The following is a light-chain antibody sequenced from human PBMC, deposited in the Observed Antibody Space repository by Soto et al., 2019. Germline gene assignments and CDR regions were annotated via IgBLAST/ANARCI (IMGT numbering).Light chain of an antibody. CDR1: QSVNNY. CDR2: DTS. V-gene: IGKV3-11*01. Sequence: EIVLTQSPATLSLSPGERATLSCRASQSVNNYLAWYQQKPDQAPRLLIYDTSDRASGIPARFSGSGSGTDFTLTISSLEPEDFAVFYCQQRSVWPWTFGQGTKVEIK. CDR3: QQRSVWPWT. J-gene: IGKJ1*01.